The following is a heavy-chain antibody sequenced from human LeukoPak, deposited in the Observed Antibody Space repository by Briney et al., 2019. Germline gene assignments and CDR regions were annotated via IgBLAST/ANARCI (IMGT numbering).Heavy chain of an antibody. CDR3: ASPRVGATAFDI. J-gene: IGHJ3*02. V-gene: IGHV5-51*01. CDR1: GYSFTTYW. Sequence: GESLKRYCQGSGYSFTTYWITWVRQMPGKGLEYMGIINPGDSDTRYSPSFQGQVTISVDKSISTAYLQWSSLKASDTALYYCASPRVGATAFDIWGQGTVVTVSS. CDR2: INPGDSDT. D-gene: IGHD1-26*01.